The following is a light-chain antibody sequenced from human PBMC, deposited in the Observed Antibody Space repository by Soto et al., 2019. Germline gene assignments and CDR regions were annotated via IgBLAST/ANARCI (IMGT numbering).Light chain of an antibody. Sequence: EIVLTQSPATLSLSPGERATLSCRASQSVSSYLAWYQQTPGQAPRLLIYDASNRATGIPARFSGSGSGTDFTLTNSSLEPEDFAVYYCQQRSNWPPWTFGQGTKVEIK. CDR1: QSVSSY. CDR2: DAS. V-gene: IGKV3-11*01. CDR3: QQRSNWPPWT. J-gene: IGKJ1*01.